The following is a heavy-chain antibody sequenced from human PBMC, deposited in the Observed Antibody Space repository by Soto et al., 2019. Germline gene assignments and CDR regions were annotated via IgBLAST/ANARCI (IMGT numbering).Heavy chain of an antibody. CDR2: IYYSGST. V-gene: IGHV4-39*01. J-gene: IGHJ4*02. Sequence: PSETLSLTCTVSGGSISSYYWGWIRQPPGKGLEWIGSIYYSGSTYYNPSLKSRVTISVDTSKNQFSLKLSSVTAADTAVYYCARPGEMATYYFDYWGQGTLVTVSS. CDR3: ARPGEMATYYFDY. D-gene: IGHD3-10*01. CDR1: GGSISSYY.